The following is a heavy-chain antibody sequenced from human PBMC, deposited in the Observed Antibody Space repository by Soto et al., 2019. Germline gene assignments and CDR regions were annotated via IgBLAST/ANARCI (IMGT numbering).Heavy chain of an antibody. D-gene: IGHD3-10*01. CDR2: IHYSGST. CDR3: AKEGFPFDP. Sequence: SETLSLTCNVSGGSVSSGSYYWSWIRQPPGKGLEWIGYIHYSGSTNYNPSLKSRVTMSVDTSKNQFSLKLSSVTAADTAVYYCAKEGFPFDPWGQGTLVTVSS. CDR1: GGSVSSGSYY. V-gene: IGHV4-61*01. J-gene: IGHJ5*02.